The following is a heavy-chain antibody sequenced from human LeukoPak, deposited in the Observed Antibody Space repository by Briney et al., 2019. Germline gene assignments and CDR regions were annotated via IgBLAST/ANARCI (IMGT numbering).Heavy chain of an antibody. CDR1: GFSFTYYG. J-gene: IGHJ4*02. V-gene: IGHV3-30*18. CDR3: AKDMRPYSGDRSFLFDQ. Sequence: GGSLRLSCAASGFSFTYYGIHWVRQAPGKGLEWVALISYDGSDQCFADSVKGRFTISRDNSQNTLYLQMNSLRPEDTAIYYCAKDMRPYSGDRSFLFDQWGQGTLVIVSS. CDR2: ISYDGSDQ. D-gene: IGHD2-21*02.